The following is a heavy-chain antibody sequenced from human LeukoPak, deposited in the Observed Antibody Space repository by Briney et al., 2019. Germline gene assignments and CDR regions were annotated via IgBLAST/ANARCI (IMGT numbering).Heavy chain of an antibody. Sequence: SETLSLTCTVSGYSISSGYYCGWIRQPPGKGLEWIGRIYYSGSIYYNPSLKSRVTISVDTSKNQFSLKLSSVTAADTAVYYCASFITMVRGVIRKTLYYYYMDVWGKGTTVTISS. J-gene: IGHJ6*03. V-gene: IGHV4-38-2*02. CDR3: ASFITMVRGVIRKTLYYYYMDV. D-gene: IGHD3-10*01. CDR1: GYSISSGYY. CDR2: IYYSGSI.